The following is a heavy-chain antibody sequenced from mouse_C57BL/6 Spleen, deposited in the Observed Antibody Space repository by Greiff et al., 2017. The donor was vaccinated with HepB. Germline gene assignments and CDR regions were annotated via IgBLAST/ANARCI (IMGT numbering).Heavy chain of an antibody. CDR1: GFTFSSYA. J-gene: IGHJ1*03. V-gene: IGHV5-4*01. CDR3: AREYWYFDV. Sequence: EVHLVESGGGLVKPGGSLKLSCAASGFTFSSYAMSWVRQTPEKRLEWVATISDGGSYTYYPDNVKGRFTISRDNAKNNRYLQMSHLKSEDTAMYYCAREYWYFDVWGTGTTVTVSS. CDR2: ISDGGSYT.